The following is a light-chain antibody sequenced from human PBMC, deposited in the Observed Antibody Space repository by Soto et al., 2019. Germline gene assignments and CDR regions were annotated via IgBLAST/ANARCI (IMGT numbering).Light chain of an antibody. J-gene: IGLJ3*02. CDR2: EVN. CDR1: SSDVGGYNY. V-gene: IGLV2-8*01. CDR3: SSYAGGNNWV. Sequence: QSALTQPASVSGSPGQSITISCTGTSSDVGGYNYVSWYQQHPGKAPKLMIYEVNQRPSGVPDRFSGSKSGNTASLTVSGLQAEDEANYYCSSYAGGNNWVFGGGTKVTVL.